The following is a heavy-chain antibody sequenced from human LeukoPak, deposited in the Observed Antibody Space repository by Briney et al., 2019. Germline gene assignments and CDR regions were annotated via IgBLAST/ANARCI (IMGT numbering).Heavy chain of an antibody. CDR2: IWYDGSNK. V-gene: IGHV3-33*01. CDR3: ARDGPGITGTSPFDY. D-gene: IGHD1-20*01. Sequence: GGSLRLSCAASGFTFSSYGMHWVRQAPGKGLEWVAVIWYDGSNKYYADSVKGRFTISRDNSKNTLYLQMNSLRAEDTAVYYCARDGPGITGTSPFDYWGQGTLVTVSS. CDR1: GFTFSSYG. J-gene: IGHJ4*02.